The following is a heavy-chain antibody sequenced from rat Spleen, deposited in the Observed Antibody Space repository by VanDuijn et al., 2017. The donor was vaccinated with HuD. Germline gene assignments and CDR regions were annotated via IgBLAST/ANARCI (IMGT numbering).Heavy chain of an antibody. D-gene: IGHD3-1*01. CDR3: ATLTPLFAY. CDR2: ITFDGAST. Sequence: EVQLVESGGGLVQPGRSLKLSCAASGFTFSSFAMAWVRQAPKKGLEWVATITFDGASTYYRDSVKGRFTISRDNEKSTLYLQLDSLRSEDTATYYCATLTPLFAYWGQGTLVTVSS. V-gene: IGHV5S10*01. J-gene: IGHJ3*01. CDR1: GFTFSSFA.